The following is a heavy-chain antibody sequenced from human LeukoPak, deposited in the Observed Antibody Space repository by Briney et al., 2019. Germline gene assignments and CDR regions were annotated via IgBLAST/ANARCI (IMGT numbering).Heavy chain of an antibody. CDR1: GFTFSSYS. D-gene: IGHD6-13*01. J-gene: IGHJ4*02. V-gene: IGHV3-21*01. Sequence: GGSLRLSCAASGFTFSSYSMNWVRQAPGKGLEWVSSISSSSSYIYYADSVKGRFTISRDNAKNSLYLQMNSLRAEDTAVYYCARGLPGIAAAGPFDYWGQGTLVTVSS. CDR2: ISSSSSYI. CDR3: ARGLPGIAAAGPFDY.